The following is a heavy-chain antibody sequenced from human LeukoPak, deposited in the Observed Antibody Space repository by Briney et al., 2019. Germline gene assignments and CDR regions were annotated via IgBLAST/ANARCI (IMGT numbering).Heavy chain of an antibody. V-gene: IGHV3-21*01. J-gene: IGHJ4*02. CDR2: ISSSSSYI. D-gene: IGHD3-10*01. CDR1: GFTFSSYS. Sequence: GGXLRLSCAASGFTFSSYSMNWVRQAPGKGLEWVSSISSSSSYIYYADSVKGRFTISRDNAKNSLYLQMNSLRAEDTAVYYCASHRAWFGELLPTDYWGQGTLVTVSS. CDR3: ASHRAWFGELLPTDY.